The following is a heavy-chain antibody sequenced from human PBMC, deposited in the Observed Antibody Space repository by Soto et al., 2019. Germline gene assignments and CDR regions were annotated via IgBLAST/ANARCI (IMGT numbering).Heavy chain of an antibody. CDR1: GFSFSGST. V-gene: IGHV3-73*01. CDR3: TSFMVGTTPY. CDR2: IRSKANTYAT. Sequence: GGCLALSCAASGFSFSGSTMHWVRQASGKGLEWVGRIRSKANTYATAYAAPLKGRFTISRDDSKNTAYLQMNSLKTEDTAVYYCTSFMVGTTPYWGQGTLVTVSS. J-gene: IGHJ4*02. D-gene: IGHD1-26*01.